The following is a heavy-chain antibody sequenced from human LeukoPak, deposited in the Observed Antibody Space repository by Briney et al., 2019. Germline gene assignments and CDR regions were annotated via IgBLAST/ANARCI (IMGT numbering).Heavy chain of an antibody. J-gene: IGHJ6*02. V-gene: IGHV1-2*02. Sequence: ASLKVSCKASGYTFTGYYMHWVRQAPGQGLEWMGLINPNSGDTNYAQKSQGRVTMTRGTTIRTAYLDLTGMRLDDNAVYYCATADPRPLMHMVRGVTSGMDVWGQGTTVTVSS. D-gene: IGHD3-10*01. CDR1: GYTFTGYY. CDR2: INPNSGDT. CDR3: ATADPRPLMHMVRGVTSGMDV.